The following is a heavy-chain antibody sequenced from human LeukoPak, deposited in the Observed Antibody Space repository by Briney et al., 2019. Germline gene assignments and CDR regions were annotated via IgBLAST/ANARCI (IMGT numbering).Heavy chain of an antibody. D-gene: IGHD1-26*01. Sequence: SETLSLTCTVSGGSISSYYWSWIRQPPGKGLEWIGFIFYSGSTNYNPSLKSRVTISVDTSKNQFSLKLSFVTAADTALYYCARSYSVSYSMGYWGQGTLVTVSS. J-gene: IGHJ4*02. CDR3: ARSYSVSYSMGY. CDR2: IFYSGST. V-gene: IGHV4-59*08. CDR1: GGSISSYY.